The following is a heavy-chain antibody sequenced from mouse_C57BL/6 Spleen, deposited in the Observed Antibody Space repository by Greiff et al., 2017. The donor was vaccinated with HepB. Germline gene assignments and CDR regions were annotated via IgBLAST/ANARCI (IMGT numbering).Heavy chain of an antibody. J-gene: IGHJ4*01. CDR2: ISNGGGST. D-gene: IGHD1-1*02. CDR3: ARLWMDY. Sequence: EVKVEESGGGLVQPGGSLKLSCAASGFTFSDYYMYWVRQTPEKRLEWVAYISNGGGSTYYPDTVKGRFTISRDNAKNTLYLQMSRLKSEDTAMYYCARLWMDYWGQGTSVTVSS. V-gene: IGHV5-12*01. CDR1: GFTFSDYY.